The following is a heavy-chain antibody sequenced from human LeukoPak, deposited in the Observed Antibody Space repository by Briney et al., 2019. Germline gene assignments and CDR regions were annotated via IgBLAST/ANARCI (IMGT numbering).Heavy chain of an antibody. Sequence: TGGCLRLSCAASGFTFSSYGMHWVRQAPGKGLEWVAFIRYDGSNKYYADTVKGRFTISRDNSKNTLYLQMNSLRAEDTAVYYCAKDRSSGSYPYYFDYWGQGTLVTVSS. D-gene: IGHD1-26*01. CDR2: IRYDGSNK. CDR1: GFTFSSYG. J-gene: IGHJ4*02. V-gene: IGHV3-30*02. CDR3: AKDRSSGSYPYYFDY.